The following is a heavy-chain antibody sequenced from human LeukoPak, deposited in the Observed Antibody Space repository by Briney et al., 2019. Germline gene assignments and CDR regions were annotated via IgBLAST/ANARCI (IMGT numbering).Heavy chain of an antibody. Sequence: GESLKISCKGSGYSFTNYWIGWVRRMPGKGLEWMGFIYPGDSDTKYSPSFQGQVTISADKSITTAYLQWTSLKASDTAIYFCARLNTQDLDYWGQGTLITVSS. D-gene: IGHD2-15*01. CDR2: IYPGDSDT. CDR1: GYSFTNYW. J-gene: IGHJ4*02. CDR3: ARLNTQDLDY. V-gene: IGHV5-51*01.